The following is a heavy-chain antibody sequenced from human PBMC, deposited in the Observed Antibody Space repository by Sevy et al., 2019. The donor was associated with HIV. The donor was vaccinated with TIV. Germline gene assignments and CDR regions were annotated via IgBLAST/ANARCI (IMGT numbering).Heavy chain of an antibody. CDR1: GFSFSTYG. J-gene: IGHJ4*02. D-gene: IGHD3-16*01. CDR3: AKDWGGARDWYVYFDH. CDR2: ISYDGTKK. Sequence: LSLTCSASGFSFSTYGMHWVRQAPGKGLEWAAAISYDGTKKYYADSVKGRFTISRDNSKNTLYLEINGLRPEDTATYYCAKDWGGARDWYVYFDHWGQRAPVTVSS. V-gene: IGHV3-30*18.